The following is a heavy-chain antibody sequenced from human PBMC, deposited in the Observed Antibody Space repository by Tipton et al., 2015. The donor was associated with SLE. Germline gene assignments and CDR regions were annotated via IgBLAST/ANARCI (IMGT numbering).Heavy chain of an antibody. V-gene: IGHV4-59*11. CDR2: IYYSGST. Sequence: GLVKPSETLSLTCTVSGGSISSHYWSWIRQPPGKGLEWIGYIYYSGSTNYNPSLKSRVTISVDTSKNQFSLKLSSVTAADTAVYYCARLYSSGWGWFDPWGQGTLVTVSS. CDR3: ARLYSSGWGWFDP. CDR1: GGSISSHY. J-gene: IGHJ5*02. D-gene: IGHD6-19*01.